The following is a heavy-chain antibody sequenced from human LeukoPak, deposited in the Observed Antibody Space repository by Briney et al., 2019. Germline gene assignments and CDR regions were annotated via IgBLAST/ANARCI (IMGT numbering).Heavy chain of an antibody. CDR2: ISDDATDT. V-gene: IGHV3-30-3*01. CDR3: GPIDY. CDR1: GFVFSNYA. J-gene: IGHJ4*02. Sequence: GGSLRLSCTGSGFVFSNYAIHWVRQAPGKGLEWVAVISDDATDTYYADSVEGRFSIPRDNSKTTVFLQMNSLRAEDTAVYYCGPIDYWGQGTLVTVSS.